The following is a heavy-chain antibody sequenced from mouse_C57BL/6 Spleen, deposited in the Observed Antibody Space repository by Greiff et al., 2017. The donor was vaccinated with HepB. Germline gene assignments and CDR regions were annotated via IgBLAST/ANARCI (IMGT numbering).Heavy chain of an antibody. V-gene: IGHV1-18*01. J-gene: IGHJ4*01. CDR3: ARTRGNPYAMDY. CDR2: INPNNGGT. D-gene: IGHD2-1*01. CDR1: GYTFTDYN. Sequence: EVQLKQSGPELVKPGASVKIPCKASGYTFTDYNMDWVKQSHGKSLEWIGDINPNNGGTIYNQKFKGKATLTVDKSSSTAYMELRSLTSEDTAVYYCARTRGNPYAMDYWGQGTSVTVSS.